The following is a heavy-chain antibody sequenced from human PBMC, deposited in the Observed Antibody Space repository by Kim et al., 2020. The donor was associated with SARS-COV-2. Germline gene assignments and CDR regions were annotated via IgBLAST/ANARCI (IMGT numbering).Heavy chain of an antibody. CDR1: GGSISSNNYY. V-gene: IGHV4-39*01. J-gene: IGHJ6*02. CDR3: ARPGPCGGDCFLDSYYGMDV. Sequence: SETLSLTCTVSGGSISSNNYYWGWIRQPPGKGLEWIGSVSSSGSTYYNSSLKNRVTISVDTSKNQFSLKLSFLTAAGTAVYYCARPGPCGGDCFLDSYYGMDVWPRDHGHHLL. D-gene: IGHD2-21*02. CDR2: VSSSGST.